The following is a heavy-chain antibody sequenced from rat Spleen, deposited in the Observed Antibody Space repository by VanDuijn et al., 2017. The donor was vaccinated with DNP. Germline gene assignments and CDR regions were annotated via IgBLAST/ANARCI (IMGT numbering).Heavy chain of an antibody. CDR1: GFTFSDYN. CDR3: ARRSFFDY. J-gene: IGHJ2*01. V-gene: IGHV5-7*01. CDR2: ISYDGSST. Sequence: EVQLVESGGGLVQPGRSLKLSCAASGFTFSDYNMAWVRQAPKKGLEWVATISYDGSSTYYRDSVKGRFTISRDNAKSTLYLQMDSLRSEDTATYYCARRSFFDYWGQGVMVTVSS.